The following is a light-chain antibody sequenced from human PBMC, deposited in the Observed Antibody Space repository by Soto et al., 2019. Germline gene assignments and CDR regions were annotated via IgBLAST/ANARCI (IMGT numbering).Light chain of an antibody. CDR1: SSDVGGYNY. CDR3: CSYAGSYTGV. CDR2: GVS. Sequence: QSALTKPRSVSGSPGQSVTISCTGTSSDVGGYNYVSWYQHHPGKAPKLMIYGVSKRPSGVPDRFSGSKSGNTASLTISGLQAEDEADYYCCSYAGSYTGVFGGGTKLTVL. V-gene: IGLV2-11*01. J-gene: IGLJ3*02.